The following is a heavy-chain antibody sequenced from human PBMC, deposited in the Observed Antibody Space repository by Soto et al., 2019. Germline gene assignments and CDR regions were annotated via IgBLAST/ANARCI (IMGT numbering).Heavy chain of an antibody. J-gene: IGHJ6*02. Sequence: QVQLVESGGGVVQPGGSLRLSCVASGFTFNYYGIHWVRQAPGKGLEWVAVIWYDGTKKDYVDSVQGRFTVSRDNSRNTVHLQMNSLRADDTAIYYCARDGGSTHLYYGLDVWGQGTLVAVSS. D-gene: IGHD3-16*01. CDR3: ARDGGSTHLYYGLDV. CDR1: GFTFNYYG. CDR2: IWYDGTKK. V-gene: IGHV3-33*01.